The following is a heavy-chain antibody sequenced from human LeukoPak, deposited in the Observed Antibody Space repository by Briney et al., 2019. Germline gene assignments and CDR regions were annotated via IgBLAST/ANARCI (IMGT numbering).Heavy chain of an antibody. J-gene: IGHJ6*03. D-gene: IGHD5-24*01. CDR3: ARGMATIDGYYYYMDV. V-gene: IGHV3-30*02. CDR2: IRYDESDK. CDR1: GFTFSSYG. Sequence: GGSLRLSCAASGFTFSSYGMHWVRQAPGRGLDWVAHIRYDESDKYYADSVKGRFTISRDNAKNSLYLQMNSLRAEDTAVYYCARGMATIDGYYYYMDVWGKGTTVTVSS.